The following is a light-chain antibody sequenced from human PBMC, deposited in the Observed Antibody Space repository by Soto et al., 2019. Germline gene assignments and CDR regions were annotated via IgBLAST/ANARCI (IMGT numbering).Light chain of an antibody. CDR2: NTH. J-gene: IGLJ1*01. V-gene: IGLV7-43*01. CDR1: TGAVTSDYY. CDR3: LLFSGGAYV. Sequence: QAVVTQEPSLTVSPGGTVTLTCVCSTGAVTSDYYPNWFQQKHGQAPTSLIYNTHNRHSWTPARFSGSLLGNRAALTLSGALPEDEAEYYCLLFSGGAYVFGPGTKLTVL.